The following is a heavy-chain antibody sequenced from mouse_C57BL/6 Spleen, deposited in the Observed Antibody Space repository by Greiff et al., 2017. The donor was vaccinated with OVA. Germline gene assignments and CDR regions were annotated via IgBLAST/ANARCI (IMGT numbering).Heavy chain of an antibody. D-gene: IGHD1-1*02. Sequence: EVQLQESGPCLVKPSQSLSLTCSVTGYSITSGYYWNWIRQFPGNKLEWMGYISYDGSNNYNPSLKNRISITRDTSKNQFFLKLNSVTTEDSAAYYGASGGGYVYAMDYWGQGTSVTVSS. V-gene: IGHV3-6*01. CDR1: GYSITSGYY. CDR3: ASGGGYVYAMDY. CDR2: ISYDGSN. J-gene: IGHJ4*01.